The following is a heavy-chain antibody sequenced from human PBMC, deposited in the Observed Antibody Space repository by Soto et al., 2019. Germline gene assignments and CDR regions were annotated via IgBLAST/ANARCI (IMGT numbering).Heavy chain of an antibody. CDR3: AREWGGYCSGGSCYPGYFQH. J-gene: IGHJ1*01. Sequence: EVQLVESGGGLVQPGGSLRLSCAASGFTFSSYWMSWVRQAPGKGLEWVANIKQDGSEKYYVDSVKGRFTISRDNAKNSLYLQMNSLRAEDTAVYYCAREWGGYCSGGSCYPGYFQHWGQGTLVTVSS. D-gene: IGHD2-15*01. CDR1: GFTFSSYW. V-gene: IGHV3-7*01. CDR2: IKQDGSEK.